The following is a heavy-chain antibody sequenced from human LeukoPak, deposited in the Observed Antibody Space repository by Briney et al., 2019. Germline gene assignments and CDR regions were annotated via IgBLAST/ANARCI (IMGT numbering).Heavy chain of an antibody. CDR2: IYYSGST. Sequence: PSETLSLTCTVSGGSISSYYWSWIRQPPGKGLEWIGYIYYSGSTNYNPSLKSRVTISVDTSKNQFSLKLSSVTAADTAVYYCAGEGGAAAGSFDYWGQGTLVTVSS. J-gene: IGHJ4*02. CDR3: AGEGGAAAGSFDY. CDR1: GGSISSYY. V-gene: IGHV4-59*01. D-gene: IGHD6-13*01.